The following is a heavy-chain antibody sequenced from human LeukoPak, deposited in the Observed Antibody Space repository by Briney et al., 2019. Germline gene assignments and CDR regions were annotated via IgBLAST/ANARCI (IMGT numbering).Heavy chain of an antibody. Sequence: GGSLRLSCAASGFTFSSYSMNWVRQAPGKGLEWVSSISSSSSYIYYADSVKGRFTISRDNAKNSLYLQMNSLRAEDTAVYYCAKDRRSWPPMTIDYWGQGTLVTVSS. CDR2: ISSSSSYI. CDR3: AKDRRSWPPMTIDY. CDR1: GFTFSSYS. D-gene: IGHD6-13*01. J-gene: IGHJ4*02. V-gene: IGHV3-21*04.